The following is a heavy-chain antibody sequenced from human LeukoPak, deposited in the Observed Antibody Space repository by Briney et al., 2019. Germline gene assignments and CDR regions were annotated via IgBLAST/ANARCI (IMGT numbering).Heavy chain of an antibody. CDR1: GYTFTSYD. D-gene: IGHD1-1*01. Sequence: ASVKVSCKASGYTFTSYDINWVRQATGQGLEWMGWMNPNSGNTGYAQKFQGRVTMTRNTSISTAYMELSSLRPEDTAVYYCARPLERRAGWFDPWGQGTLVTVSS. CDR3: ARPLERRAGWFDP. V-gene: IGHV1-8*01. J-gene: IGHJ5*02. CDR2: MNPNSGNT.